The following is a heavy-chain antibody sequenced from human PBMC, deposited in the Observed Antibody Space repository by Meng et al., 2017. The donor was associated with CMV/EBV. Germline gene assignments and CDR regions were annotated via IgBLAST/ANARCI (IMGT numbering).Heavy chain of an antibody. V-gene: IGHV3-21*04. Sequence: GESLKISCAASGFTFSSYSMNWVRQAPGKGLEWVSSISSSSSYIYYADSVKGRFTISRDNAKNSLYLQMNSLRSDDTAVYYCARVGETIFGVVTHLDHWGQGTLVTVSS. D-gene: IGHD3-3*01. CDR3: ARVGETIFGVVTHLDH. CDR1: GFTFSSYS. CDR2: ISSSSSYI. J-gene: IGHJ4*02.